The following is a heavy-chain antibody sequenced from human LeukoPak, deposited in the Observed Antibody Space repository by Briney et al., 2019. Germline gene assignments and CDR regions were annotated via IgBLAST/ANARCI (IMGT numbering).Heavy chain of an antibody. CDR1: GGSISSYY. D-gene: IGHD2-2*01. J-gene: IGHJ6*03. CDR3: ARGRGKTNIMNCSSTSRYSGYYYYYYMDV. V-gene: IGHV4-59*01. CDR2: IYYSGST. Sequence: SETLSLTCTVSGGSISSYYWSWIRQPPGKGLEWIGYIYYSGSTNYYPSLKSRVTISVDTSKNQFSLKLSSVTAADTAVYYCARGRGKTNIMNCSSTSRYSGYYYYYYMDVWGKGTTVTVSS.